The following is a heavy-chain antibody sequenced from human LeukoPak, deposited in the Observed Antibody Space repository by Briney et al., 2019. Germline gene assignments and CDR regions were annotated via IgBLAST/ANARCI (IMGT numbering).Heavy chain of an antibody. CDR3: ARNLLTYDFWSGLAPYYFDY. J-gene: IGHJ4*02. CDR2: IYYSGST. V-gene: IGHV4-30-4*08. Sequence: SQTLSLTCTVSGGSICIGDYYWSWIRQPPGKGLEWIGYIYYSGSTYYNPSLKSRVTISVDTSKNQFSLKLSSVTAADTAVYYCARNLLTYDFWSGLAPYYFDYWGQGTLVTVSS. CDR1: GGSICIGDYY. D-gene: IGHD3-3*01.